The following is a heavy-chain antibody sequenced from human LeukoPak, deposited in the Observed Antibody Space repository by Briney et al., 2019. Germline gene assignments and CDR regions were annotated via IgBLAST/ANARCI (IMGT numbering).Heavy chain of an antibody. D-gene: IGHD1-14*01. CDR1: GFTFSNAW. J-gene: IGHJ4*02. V-gene: IGHV3-15*01. Sequence: GGSLRLSCAASGFTFSNAWMSWVRQAPGKGLEWVGRIKSKTDGGTTDYAAPVKGRFTISRDDSKNTLYLQMNSLRAEDTAVYYCARDRNRSFDYWGQGTLVTVSS. CDR2: IKSKTDGGTT. CDR3: ARDRNRSFDY.